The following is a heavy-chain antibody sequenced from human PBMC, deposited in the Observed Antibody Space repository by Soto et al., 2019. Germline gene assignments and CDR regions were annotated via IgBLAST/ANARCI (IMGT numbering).Heavy chain of an antibody. CDR2: IIPIFGTA. CDR3: ARDPVEWLLSHYYYYGMDV. Sequence: VQLVESGGGLVKPGGSLRLSCAASGFTFSSYAISWVRQAPGQGLEWMGGIIPIFGTANYAQKFQGRVTITADKSTSTAYMELSSLRSEDTAVYYCARDPVEWLLSHYYYYGMDVWGQGTTVTVSS. D-gene: IGHD3-3*01. CDR1: GFTFSSYA. J-gene: IGHJ6*02. V-gene: IGHV1-69*06.